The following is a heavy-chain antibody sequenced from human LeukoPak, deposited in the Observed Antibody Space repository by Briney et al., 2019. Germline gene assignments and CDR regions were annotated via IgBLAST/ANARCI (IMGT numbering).Heavy chain of an antibody. CDR1: GFTFSRYA. CDR2: ISGSGGST. CDR3: AKDLKDVDTAMVDY. Sequence: GGSLRLSCAASGFTFSRYAMSWVRQAPGKGLEWVSAISGSGGSTYYADSVKGRFTISRDNSKNTLYLQMNSLRAEDTAVYYCAKDLKDVDTAMVDYWGQGTLVTVSS. J-gene: IGHJ4*02. V-gene: IGHV3-23*01. D-gene: IGHD5-18*01.